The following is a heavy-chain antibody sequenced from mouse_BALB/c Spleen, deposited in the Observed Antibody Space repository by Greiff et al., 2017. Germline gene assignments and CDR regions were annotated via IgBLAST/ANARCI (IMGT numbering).Heavy chain of an antibody. CDR1: GYSITSDYA. D-gene: IGHD1-1*01. J-gene: IGHJ4*01. Sequence: EVKLQESGPGLVKPSQSLSLTCTVTGYSITSDYAWNWIRQFPGNKLEWMGYISYSGSTSYNPSLKSRISITRDTSKNQFFLQLNSVTTEDTATYYCARRDYYGTHAMDYWGQGTSVTVSS. CDR2: ISYSGST. CDR3: ARRDYYGTHAMDY. V-gene: IGHV3-2*02.